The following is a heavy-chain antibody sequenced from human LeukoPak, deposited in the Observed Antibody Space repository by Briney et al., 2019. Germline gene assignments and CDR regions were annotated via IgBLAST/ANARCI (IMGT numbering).Heavy chain of an antibody. D-gene: IGHD3-3*01. J-gene: IGHJ5*02. V-gene: IGHV4-39*07. Sequence: PSETLSLTCTVSGGSISSSSYYWGWIRQPPGKGLEWIGSIYYSGSTYYNPSLKSRVTMSVDTSKNQFSLKLSSVTAADTAVYYCAREERDFWSGRFDPWGQGTLVTVSS. CDR1: GGSISSSSYY. CDR2: IYYSGST. CDR3: AREERDFWSGRFDP.